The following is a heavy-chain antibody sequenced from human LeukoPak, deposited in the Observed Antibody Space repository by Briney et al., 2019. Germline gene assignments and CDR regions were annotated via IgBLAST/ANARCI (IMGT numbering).Heavy chain of an antibody. J-gene: IGHJ5*02. V-gene: IGHV3-53*01. CDR2: IYRSGGT. D-gene: IGHD1-26*01. Sequence: GGSLRLSCAASGFTVGNNYMSWVRQTPGEGLEWVSVIYRSGGTYYADSVKGRFTISRDNSKNTLYLQMDSLRAEDTAVYYCVREADSGSYGWFDPWGQGTLVTVFS. CDR1: GFTVGNNY. CDR3: VREADSGSYGWFDP.